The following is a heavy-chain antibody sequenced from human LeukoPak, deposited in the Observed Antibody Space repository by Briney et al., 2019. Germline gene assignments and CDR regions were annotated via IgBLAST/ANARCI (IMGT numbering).Heavy chain of an antibody. CDR3: ASITVTTNL. CDR2: IYTSGST. Sequence: KTSETLSLTCTVSGGSISSYYWSWIRQPPGKGLEWIGYIYTSGSTNYNPSLKSRVTISVDTSKNQFSLKLSSVTAADTAVYYCASITVTTNLWGQGTLVTVPS. CDR1: GGSISSYY. V-gene: IGHV4-4*09. J-gene: IGHJ5*02. D-gene: IGHD4-17*01.